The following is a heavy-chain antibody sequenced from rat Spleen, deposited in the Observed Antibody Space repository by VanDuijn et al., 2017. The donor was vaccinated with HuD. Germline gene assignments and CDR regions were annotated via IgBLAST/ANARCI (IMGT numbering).Heavy chain of an antibody. Sequence: EVQLVESGGGLVQPGRSLKLSCVASGFTFNNYWMTWIRQAPGKGLEWIASITNTGGSTYYPDSVKGRFTISRDDANSILYLQMNSLRSEDTATYYCTTQSIIRVPLFDYWGQGVMVTVSS. D-gene: IGHD4-3*01. V-gene: IGHV5-31*01. CDR2: ITNTGGST. CDR3: TTQSIIRVPLFDY. J-gene: IGHJ2*01. CDR1: GFTFNNYW.